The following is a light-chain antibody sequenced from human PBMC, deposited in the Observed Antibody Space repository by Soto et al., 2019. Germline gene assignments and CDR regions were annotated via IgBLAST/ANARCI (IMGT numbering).Light chain of an antibody. CDR3: CSYAGSYV. CDR2: DVS. Sequence: QSALTQPRSVSGSPGQSVTISCTGTSSDVGGYNYVSWYQQHPGKAPKLMIYDVSTRPSGVPDRFSGSKSGNTASLTLSCLQGEDEADYYCCSYAGSYVFGTGTKLTVL. V-gene: IGLV2-11*01. CDR1: SSDVGGYNY. J-gene: IGLJ1*01.